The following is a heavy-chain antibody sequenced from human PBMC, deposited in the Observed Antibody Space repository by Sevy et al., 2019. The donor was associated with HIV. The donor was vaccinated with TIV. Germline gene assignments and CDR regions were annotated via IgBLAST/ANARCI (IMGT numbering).Heavy chain of an antibody. CDR2: IRQDGNEI. CDR3: ARRYFDL. Sequence: GGSLRLSCDASGFTLDMYWMQWVRQAPGKGLEWVANIRQDGNEIYYAASVRGRFIISRDNAKGSLYLQMNNLRVEDTAAYYCARRYFDLWGQGTLVTVSS. J-gene: IGHJ4*02. CDR1: GFTLDMYW. V-gene: IGHV3-7*03.